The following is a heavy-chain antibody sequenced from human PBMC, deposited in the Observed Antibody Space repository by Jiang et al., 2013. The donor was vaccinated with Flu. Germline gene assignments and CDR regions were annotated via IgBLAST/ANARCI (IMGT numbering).Heavy chain of an antibody. D-gene: IGHD3-10*01. V-gene: IGHV6-1*01. CDR3: AREVGYYGSGSYYNRQDY. J-gene: IGHJ4*02. CDR2: TYYRSKWYN. CDR1: GDSVSSNSAA. Sequence: SLTCAISGDSVSSNSAAWNWIRQSPSRGLEWLGRTYYRSKWYNDYAVSVKSRITINPDTSKNQFSLQLNSVTPEDTAVYYCAREVGYYGSGSYYNRQDYWGQGTLVTVSS.